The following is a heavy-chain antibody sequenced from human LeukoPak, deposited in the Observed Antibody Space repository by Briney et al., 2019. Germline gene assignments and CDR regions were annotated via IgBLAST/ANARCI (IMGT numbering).Heavy chain of an antibody. Sequence: GGSLRLSCAASGFTFSDHYMDWVRQAPGKRLEWVGRTRNKANSYTTEYAASVKGRFTISRDDSKNSLYLQMNSLKTEDTAVYYCARVTQLLLYDYWGQGTLVTVSS. CDR1: GFTFSDHY. V-gene: IGHV3-72*01. CDR3: ARVTQLLLYDY. D-gene: IGHD2-2*02. J-gene: IGHJ4*02. CDR2: TRNKANSYTT.